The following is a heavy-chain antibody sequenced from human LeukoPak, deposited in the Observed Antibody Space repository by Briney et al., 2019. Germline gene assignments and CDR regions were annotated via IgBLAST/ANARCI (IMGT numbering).Heavy chain of an antibody. CDR1: GNSISSGDNY. CDR3: ARVHRPDYYIDV. V-gene: IGHV4-61*02. CDR2: IYTSGST. J-gene: IGHJ6*03. Sequence: SQTLSLTCTVSGNSISSGDNYWSWIRQPAGKGLEWIGRIYTSGSTNYNPSLKSRVTISVDTSKNQFSLKLSSVTAADTAVYYCARVHRPDYYIDVWGKGTTVTVSS. D-gene: IGHD1-14*01.